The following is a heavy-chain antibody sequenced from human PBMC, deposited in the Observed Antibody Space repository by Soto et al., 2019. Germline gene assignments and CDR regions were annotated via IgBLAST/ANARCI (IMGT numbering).Heavy chain of an antibody. J-gene: IGHJ6*02. Sequence: QVQLVQSGAEVKKPGSSVKVSCKAPGGTFSSYAISWVRQAPGQGLEWMGGIIPNFGTAKYAQKFQGRSTITAEESTSTGYMGLSSLRSEDTAVYYCARSQGGSSSLDIYYYYYYGMDVWGQGTTVTVSS. D-gene: IGHD2-15*01. CDR2: IIPNFGTA. V-gene: IGHV1-69*01. CDR3: ARSQGGSSSLDIYYYYYYGMDV. CDR1: GGTFSSYA.